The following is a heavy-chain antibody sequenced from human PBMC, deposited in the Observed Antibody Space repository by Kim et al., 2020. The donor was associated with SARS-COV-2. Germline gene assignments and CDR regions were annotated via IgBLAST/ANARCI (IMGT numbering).Heavy chain of an antibody. CDR2: ISYDGSNK. CDR3: ARDKHRSDSSGYYELTYYFGY. V-gene: IGHV3-30-3*01. D-gene: IGHD3-22*01. J-gene: IGHJ4*02. CDR1: GFTFSSYA. Sequence: GRSLRLSCAASGFTFSSYAMHWVRQAPGKGLEWVAVISYDGSNKYYADSVKGRFTISRDNSKNTLYLQMNSLRAEDTAVYYCARDKHRSDSSGYYELTYYFGYWGQGTLVTFSS.